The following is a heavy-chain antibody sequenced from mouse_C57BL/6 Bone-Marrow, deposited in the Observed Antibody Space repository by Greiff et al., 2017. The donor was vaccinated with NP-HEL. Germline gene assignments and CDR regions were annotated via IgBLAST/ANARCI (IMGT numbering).Heavy chain of an antibody. D-gene: IGHD1-1*01. CDR3: TTGGDGSSYAYAMDY. Sequence: QVQLQQPGAELVKPGASVKLSCKASGYTFTSYWMQWVKQRPGQGLEWIGEIDPSDSYTNYNQKFKGKATLTVDTSSNTAYLQLSSLTSEDTAVYYCTTGGDGSSYAYAMDYWGQGTSVTVSS. CDR2: IDPSDSYT. V-gene: IGHV1-50*01. J-gene: IGHJ4*01. CDR1: GYTFTSYW.